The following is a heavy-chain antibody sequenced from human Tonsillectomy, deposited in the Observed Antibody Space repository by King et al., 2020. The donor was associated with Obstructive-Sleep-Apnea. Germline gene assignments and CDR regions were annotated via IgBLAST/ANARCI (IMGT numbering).Heavy chain of an antibody. CDR3: AKDVNFLISSCDY. CDR2: ISGSGGST. D-gene: IGHD6-13*01. V-gene: IGHV3-23*04. CDR1: GFTFSSYA. Sequence: VQLVESGGGLVQPGGSLRLSCAASGFTFSSYAMSWVRQAPGKGLEWVSAISGSGGSTYYADSVKGRFTISRDNSKNTLYLQMNSLRAADTAVYYYAKDVNFLISSCDYWGQGTLVTVSS. J-gene: IGHJ4*02.